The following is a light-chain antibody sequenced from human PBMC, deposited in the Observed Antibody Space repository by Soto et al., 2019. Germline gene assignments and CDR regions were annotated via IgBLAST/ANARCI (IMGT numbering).Light chain of an antibody. Sequence: QSALTQPASVSGSPGQSITISCTGTSSDVGGYNYVSWYQQHPGKAPKLIIYDVGNRPSGVSNRFSGSKSGNTASLTISGLQAEDEADYYCSSYASSSIYVFGTGTKVTVL. CDR2: DVG. CDR3: SSYASSSIYV. CDR1: SSDVGGYNY. V-gene: IGLV2-14*01. J-gene: IGLJ1*01.